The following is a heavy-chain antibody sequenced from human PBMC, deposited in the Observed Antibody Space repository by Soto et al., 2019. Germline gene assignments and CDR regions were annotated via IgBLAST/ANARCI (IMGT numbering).Heavy chain of an antibody. D-gene: IGHD3-22*01. V-gene: IGHV1-18*01. CDR3: ARGGDYYDSSGYYSDAFDI. CDR2: ISAYNGNT. Sequence: ASVKVSCKASGYTFTSYGISWVRQAPGQGPEWMGWISAYNGNTNYAQKLQGRVTMTTDTSTSTAYMELRSLRSDDTAVYYCARGGDYYDSSGYYSDAFDIWGQGTMVTVSS. J-gene: IGHJ3*02. CDR1: GYTFTSYG.